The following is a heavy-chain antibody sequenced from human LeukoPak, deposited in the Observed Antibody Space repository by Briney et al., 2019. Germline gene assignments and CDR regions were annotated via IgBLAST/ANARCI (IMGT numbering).Heavy chain of an antibody. CDR3: ARDLVVGGASGLDS. Sequence: SQTLSLTCTVSGGSISSGGYYWSWIRQHPGKGLEWIGYIYYSGSTYYNPSLESRAAISVDTSKNQFSLKLSFVTAADTAVYYCARDLVVGGASGLDSWGQGTLVTVSS. CDR2: IYYSGST. D-gene: IGHD2-15*01. J-gene: IGHJ4*02. V-gene: IGHV4-31*03. CDR1: GGSISSGGYY.